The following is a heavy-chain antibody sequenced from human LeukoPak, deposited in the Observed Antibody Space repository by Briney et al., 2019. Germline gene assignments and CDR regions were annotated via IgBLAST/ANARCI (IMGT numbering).Heavy chain of an antibody. CDR3: ARGESSGYPHPISDDAFDI. Sequence: GASVKVSCKASGYTFTGYYMHWVRQAPGQGLEWMGRINPNSGGTNYAQKFQGRVTMTRDTSISTAYMELSRLRSDDTAVYYCARGESSGYPHPISDDAFDIWGQGTVVTVSS. D-gene: IGHD3-22*01. CDR2: INPNSGGT. V-gene: IGHV1-2*06. CDR1: GYTFTGYY. J-gene: IGHJ3*02.